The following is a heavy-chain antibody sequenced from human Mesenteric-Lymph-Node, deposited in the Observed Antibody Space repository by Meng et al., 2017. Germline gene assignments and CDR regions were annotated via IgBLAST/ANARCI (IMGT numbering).Heavy chain of an antibody. J-gene: IGHJ6*02. D-gene: IGHD6-13*01. CDR3: AKDFRSAWGHGSSYHGMDV. Sequence: GESLQISCAASGFPFDDYAMHWVRQAPGKGLEWVSLISWDGGSTYYADSVKGRFTISRDNSKNSLYLQMNSLRAEDTALYYCAKDFRSAWGHGSSYHGMDVWGQGTTVTVSS. CDR1: GFPFDDYA. CDR2: ISWDGGST. V-gene: IGHV3-43D*03.